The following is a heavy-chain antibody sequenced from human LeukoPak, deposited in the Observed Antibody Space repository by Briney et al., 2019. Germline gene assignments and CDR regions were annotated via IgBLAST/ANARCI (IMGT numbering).Heavy chain of an antibody. CDR1: GFSFSTYT. Sequence: GGSLRLSCVASGFSFSTYTMHWVRQAPGKGLEYVSTITSNGGSKYYASSVKGRFTISRDNNQNTLCLQMGSLTAEDVALYYCAREFCDTNNCYKAALAYWGQGTLVSVSS. CDR3: AREFCDTNNCYKAALAY. D-gene: IGHD1-1*01. CDR2: ITSNGGSK. J-gene: IGHJ4*02. V-gene: IGHV3-64*01.